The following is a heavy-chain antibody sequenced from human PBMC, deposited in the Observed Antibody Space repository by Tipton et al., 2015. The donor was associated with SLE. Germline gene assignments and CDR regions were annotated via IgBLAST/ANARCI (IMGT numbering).Heavy chain of an antibody. Sequence: TLSLTCTVSGGSIISGDYYWGWIRQPPGKGLEWIGTIYHSGSTYYNPSLKSRVTISVDTSKNQFSLKLSSVTAADTAVYYCAVGYCSSTSCQREYFQHWGQGTLVTVSS. J-gene: IGHJ1*01. V-gene: IGHV4-39*07. CDR3: AVGYCSSTSCQREYFQH. CDR1: GGSIISGDYY. D-gene: IGHD2-2*01. CDR2: IYHSGST.